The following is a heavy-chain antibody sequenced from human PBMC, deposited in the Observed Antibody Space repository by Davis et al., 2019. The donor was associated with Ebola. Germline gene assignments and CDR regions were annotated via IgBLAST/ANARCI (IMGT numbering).Heavy chain of an antibody. D-gene: IGHD3-10*01. CDR2: IVGSGGST. J-gene: IGHJ4*02. CDR1: GFTLSSYW. V-gene: IGHV3-23*01. Sequence: GESLKISCAASGFTLSSYWMHWVRQAPGKGLEWVSAIVGSGGSTYYADSVKGRFTISRDNSKNTLYLQMNSLRAEDTAIYYCAKRGGTENCWGQGTLVTVSS. CDR3: AKRGGTENC.